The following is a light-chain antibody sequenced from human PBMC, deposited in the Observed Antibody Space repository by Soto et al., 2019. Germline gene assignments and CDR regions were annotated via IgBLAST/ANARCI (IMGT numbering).Light chain of an antibody. J-gene: IGKJ2*01. CDR1: QSVLYSSNNKNY. CDR3: QQYYSTPPYT. V-gene: IGKV4-1*01. Sequence: DIVMTQSPDSLAVSLGERATINCKSSQSVLYSSNNKNYLAWYQQKSGQPPKLLIYLASTRESGVPDRFSGSESGTDFTLTISSLEAEDVGVYYCQQYYSTPPYTFGQGTKLGIK. CDR2: LAS.